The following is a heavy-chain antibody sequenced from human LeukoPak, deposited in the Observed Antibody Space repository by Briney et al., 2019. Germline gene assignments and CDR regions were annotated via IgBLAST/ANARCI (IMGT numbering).Heavy chain of an antibody. J-gene: IGHJ4*02. CDR2: INHSGST. CDR1: GGSFSVYY. Sequence: SETLSLTCAVYGGSFSVYYWSWIRQPPGKGLESIGEINHSGSTNYNPSLKSRVTISVDTSKNQFSLKLSSVTAADTAVYYCARGIVVVTAAKVDYFDYWGQGTLVTVSS. CDR3: ARGIVVVTAAKVDYFDY. V-gene: IGHV4-34*01. D-gene: IGHD2-2*01.